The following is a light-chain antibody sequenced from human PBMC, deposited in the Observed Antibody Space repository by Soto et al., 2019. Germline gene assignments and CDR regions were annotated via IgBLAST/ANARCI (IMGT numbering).Light chain of an antibody. V-gene: IGKV3-11*01. CDR1: QDVSIY. CDR2: DAS. J-gene: IGKJ4*01. CDR3: QQRRNWPT. Sequence: EVVLTQSPDTLSLSPWETATLSCRASQDVSIYVAWYQKRPGQPPRLVVYDASKRATGIPARFSGSGSGTDFTLTIATLEPEDLGVYYCQQRRNWPTFGGGTKVEI.